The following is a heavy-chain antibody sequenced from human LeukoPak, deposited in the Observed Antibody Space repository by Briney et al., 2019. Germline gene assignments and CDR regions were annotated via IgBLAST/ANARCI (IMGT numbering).Heavy chain of an antibody. J-gene: IGHJ4*02. D-gene: IGHD3-10*01. CDR1: GGSFSAFH. CDR2: MKQSGTP. Sequence: SETLSLTCAVYGGSFSAFHWNWIRQSPAKGLEWLGEMKQSGTPRYNPSLQSRVTISVDRSKNQFSLNVRSVTAADTAVYYCASRPFLYGFRTYFDNWAQGTLVTVSS. V-gene: IGHV4-34*01. CDR3: ASRPFLYGFRTYFDN.